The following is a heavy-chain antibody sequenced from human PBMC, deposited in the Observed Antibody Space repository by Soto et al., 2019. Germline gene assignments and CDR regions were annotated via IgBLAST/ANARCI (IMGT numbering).Heavy chain of an antibody. J-gene: IGHJ6*02. CDR1: GFTFRNYD. V-gene: IGHV3-13*05. Sequence: EVQLVESGGGLVQPGGSLRLSCEASGFTFRNYDMHWVRQGTGKGREWVSGISAAGDPDYTDSVEDRFTISRENAKTFFFLQMNSLRIGDAAVYYCARTVRDFYGLDVWGQGTTVMVSS. CDR2: ISAAGDP. CDR3: ARTVRDFYGLDV.